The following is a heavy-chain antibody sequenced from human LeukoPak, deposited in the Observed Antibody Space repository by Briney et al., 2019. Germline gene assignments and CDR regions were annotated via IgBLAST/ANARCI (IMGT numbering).Heavy chain of an antibody. CDR1: GYTFTGYY. J-gene: IGHJ4*02. Sequence: ASVKVSCKASGYTFTGYYIHWVRQAPGQGLEWMGWINPYSGGTNYAQKFQGRVTMARDTSISTAYMELSRLRSDDTAVYYCARDVSRLGLSDYWGQGTLVTVSS. V-gene: IGHV1-2*02. CDR2: INPYSGGT. CDR3: ARDVSRLGLSDY.